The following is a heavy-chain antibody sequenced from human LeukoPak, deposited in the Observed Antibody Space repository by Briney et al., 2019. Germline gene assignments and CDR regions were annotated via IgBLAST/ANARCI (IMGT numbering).Heavy chain of an antibody. CDR3: ARDPPPEPIYYYYGMDV. V-gene: IGHV1-18*01. Sequence: VASVKVSCKASGYTFTSYGISWVRQAPGQGLEWMGWISAYNGNTNYAQKLQGRVTMTTDTSTSTAYMELRSLRSDDTAVYYCARDPPPEPIYYYYGMDVWGQGTTVTVSS. J-gene: IGHJ6*02. D-gene: IGHD1-14*01. CDR1: GYTFTSYG. CDR2: ISAYNGNT.